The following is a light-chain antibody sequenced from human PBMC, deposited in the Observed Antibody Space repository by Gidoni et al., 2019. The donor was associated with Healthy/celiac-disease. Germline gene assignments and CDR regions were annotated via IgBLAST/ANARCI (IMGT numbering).Light chain of an antibody. V-gene: IGLV1-44*01. CDR2: INN. CDR3: AAWDDSLNGVV. CDR1: SSNIGSNT. J-gene: IGLJ2*01. Sequence: QSVLPQPPSASGTPGQRVTISCSGSSSNIGSNTVNWYQQLPGTAPKLLIYINNQRPSGVPDRFSGSKSGTSAALAISGLQSEEEADYYCAAWDDSLNGVVFGGGTKLTVL.